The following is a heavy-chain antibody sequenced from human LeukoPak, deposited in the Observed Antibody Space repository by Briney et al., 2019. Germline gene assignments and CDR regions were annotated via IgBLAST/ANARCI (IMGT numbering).Heavy chain of an antibody. Sequence: GGSLRLSCAASGFTFSSYAMSWVRQAPGKGLEWVSTISGSGGSTYYADSVKGRFTISRDNSKNTLYLQMNSLSAEDTAVYYCAKDGSDYNNYDYWGQGTLVTASS. CDR2: ISGSGGST. J-gene: IGHJ4*02. CDR3: AKDGSDYNNYDY. D-gene: IGHD4-11*01. V-gene: IGHV3-23*01. CDR1: GFTFSSYA.